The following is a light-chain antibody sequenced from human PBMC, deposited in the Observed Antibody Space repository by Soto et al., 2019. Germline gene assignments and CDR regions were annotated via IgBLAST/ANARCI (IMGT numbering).Light chain of an antibody. J-gene: IGLJ1*01. CDR2: EGN. V-gene: IGLV2-23*01. Sequence: QSALTQPASVSGSPGESITFSCTIASGDVGSYNLVSWYQQHPNKAPKFMIYEGNKRPSGVSNRFSGSQSGNTASLTISGLQADDEADYYCFSYAGSPTPDVFGTGTKLTVL. CDR1: SGDVGSYNL. CDR3: FSYAGSPTPDV.